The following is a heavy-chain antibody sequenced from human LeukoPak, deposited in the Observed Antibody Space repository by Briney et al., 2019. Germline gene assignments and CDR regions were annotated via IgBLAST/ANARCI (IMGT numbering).Heavy chain of an antibody. CDR2: ISYDGSNK. V-gene: IGHV3-30*01. Sequence: GGSLRLSCAASGFTFSSYAMHWVRQAPGKGLEWVAVISYDGSNKYYADSVKGRFTISRDNSKNTLYLQMNSLRAEDTAVYYCARDGTGQGYYYYYYMDVWGKGTTVIVSS. J-gene: IGHJ6*03. CDR1: GFTFSSYA. D-gene: IGHD3/OR15-3a*01. CDR3: ARDGTGQGYYYYYYMDV.